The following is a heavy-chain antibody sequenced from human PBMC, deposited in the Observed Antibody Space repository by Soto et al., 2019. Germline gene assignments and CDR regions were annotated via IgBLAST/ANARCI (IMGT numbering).Heavy chain of an antibody. CDR3: ARVSLDTAMVGY. J-gene: IGHJ4*02. V-gene: IGHV1-18*04. Sequence: XSVKVSCKASVYTFTSYGISWVRQAPGQGLEWMGWISAYNGNTNYAQKLQGRVTMTTDTSTSTAYMELRSLRSDDTAVYYCARVSLDTAMVGYWGQGTLVTVSS. CDR2: ISAYNGNT. CDR1: VYTFTSYG. D-gene: IGHD5-18*01.